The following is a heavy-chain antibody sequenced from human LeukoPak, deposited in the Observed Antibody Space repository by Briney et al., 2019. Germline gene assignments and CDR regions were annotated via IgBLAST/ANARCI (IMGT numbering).Heavy chain of an antibody. CDR3: ARGRGWLQQYYFDY. CDR2: INPNSGGT. CDR1: GYTFTGYY. V-gene: IGHV1-2*02. J-gene: IGHJ4*03. D-gene: IGHD5-24*01. Sequence: ASVKVSCKASGYTFTGYYMHWVRQAPGQGLEWMGWINPNSGGTNYAQKFQGRVTMTRDTSISTAYMELSRLRSDDTAVYYCARGRGWLQQYYFDYWGQGTTVTVSS.